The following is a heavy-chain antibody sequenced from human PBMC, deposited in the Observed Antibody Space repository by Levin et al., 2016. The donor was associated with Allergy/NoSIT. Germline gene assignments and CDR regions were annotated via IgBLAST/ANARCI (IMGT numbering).Heavy chain of an antibody. CDR3: ARGYDSSGYYHAHYYYGMDV. CDR2: IYHSGST. Sequence: SETLSLTCVVSGGSVSSSNWWSWVRQPPGKGLEWIGEIYHSGSTNYNPSLKSRVTISVEKSKNQFSLKLRSVTAADTAVYYCARGYDSSGYYHAHYYYGMDVWGQGTTVTVSS. CDR1: GGSVSSSNW. J-gene: IGHJ6*02. V-gene: IGHV4-4*02. D-gene: IGHD3-22*01.